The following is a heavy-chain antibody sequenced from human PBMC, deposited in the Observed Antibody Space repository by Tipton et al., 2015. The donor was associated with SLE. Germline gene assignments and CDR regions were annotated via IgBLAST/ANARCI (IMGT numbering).Heavy chain of an antibody. CDR3: ARVWLNNAFDI. J-gene: IGHJ3*02. D-gene: IGHD2/OR15-2a*01. CDR1: GVSISSSY. Sequence: TLSLTCNVSGVSISSSYWSWIRQPAGKGLEWIGRIYPSGATDDNPSLKSRVTMSVDMSKNQIFLKMTSVTAADSAVYFCARVWLNNAFDIWGQGTRVTVSS. CDR2: IYPSGAT. V-gene: IGHV4-4*07.